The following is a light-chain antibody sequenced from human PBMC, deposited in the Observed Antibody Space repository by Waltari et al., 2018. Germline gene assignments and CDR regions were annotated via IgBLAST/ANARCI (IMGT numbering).Light chain of an antibody. J-gene: IGKJ2*01. V-gene: IGKV4-1*01. Sequence: DIVMTQSPDSLAVSLGERATINCKSSQSVLYSSNNKDYLAWYQQKPGQPPKWLIYWASTRESGVPDRFSGSGSGTDFSLTISSLQAEDVAVYYCQQYYNTPYTFGQGTKLEIK. CDR3: QQYYNTPYT. CDR1: QSVLYSSNNKDY. CDR2: WAS.